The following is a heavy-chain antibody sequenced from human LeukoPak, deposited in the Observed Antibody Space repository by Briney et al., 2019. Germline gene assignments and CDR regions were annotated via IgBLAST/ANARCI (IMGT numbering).Heavy chain of an antibody. J-gene: IGHJ4*02. V-gene: IGHV4-59*01. Sequence: SKTLSLTCTVSGGSISSYYWSWIRQPPGKGLEWIGYIYYSGSTNYNPSLKSRVTISVDTSKNQFSLKLSSVSAADTAVYYCARAGVGATIFDYWGQGTLVTVSS. CDR1: GGSISSYY. CDR2: IYYSGST. D-gene: IGHD1-26*01. CDR3: ARAGVGATIFDY.